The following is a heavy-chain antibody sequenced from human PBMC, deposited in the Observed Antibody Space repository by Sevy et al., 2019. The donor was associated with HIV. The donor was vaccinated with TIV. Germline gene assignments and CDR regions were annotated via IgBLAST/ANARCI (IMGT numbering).Heavy chain of an antibody. V-gene: IGHV3-30-3*01. Sequence: GESLKISCVASGFAFSTHAMHWVRQAPGKGLEWVAVISYEGTETFYAASVEGRFTISRDNSKNMLSLQINSLRPEDTAVYYCARDGGYSIKWYPLYWGHGTLVTVSS. CDR3: ARDGGYSIKWYPLY. J-gene: IGHJ4*01. CDR1: GFAFSTHA. CDR2: ISYEGTET. D-gene: IGHD1-26*01.